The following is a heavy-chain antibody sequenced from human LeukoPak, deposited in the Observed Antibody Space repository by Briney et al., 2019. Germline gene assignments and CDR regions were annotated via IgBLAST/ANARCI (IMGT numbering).Heavy chain of an antibody. V-gene: IGHV3-53*01. D-gene: IGHD7-27*01. J-gene: IGHJ4*02. CDR1: GFTFSTNY. CDR2: IYSGGST. CDR3: ARRLPTAWGADY. Sequence: PGGSLRLSCAASGFTFSTNYMSWVRQAPGKGLEWVSVIYSGGSTYYADSVKGRFTISRDNSKNTLYLQMNSLRAEDTAVYYCARRLPTAWGADYWGQGTLVTVSS.